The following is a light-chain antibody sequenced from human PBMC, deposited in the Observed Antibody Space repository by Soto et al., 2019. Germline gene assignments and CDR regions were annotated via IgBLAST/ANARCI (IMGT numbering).Light chain of an antibody. V-gene: IGKV3-11*01. CDR2: DAS. CDR1: QSVSSY. Sequence: EIVLTQSPATLSLSPVERATLSGMASQSVSSYLAWYQQKPGQAPRLLIYDASNRATGIPARFSGSGSGTDFTLTISSLEPEDFAVYYCQQRSNWPWTFGQGTKVDIK. J-gene: IGKJ1*01. CDR3: QQRSNWPWT.